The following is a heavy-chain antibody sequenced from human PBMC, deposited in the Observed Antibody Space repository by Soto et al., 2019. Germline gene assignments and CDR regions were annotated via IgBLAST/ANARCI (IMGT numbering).Heavy chain of an antibody. CDR2: ITPSGDAT. J-gene: IGHJ4*01. V-gene: IGHV3-23*01. D-gene: IGHD3-22*01. CDR1: GFTFSNFA. Sequence: EVQVLESGAGLVQTGGSLRLSCAASGFTFSNFAMSWVRQLPGKGLEWVSGITPSGDATYYADSMGGRFTISRANSKNRLYLQMDSLRAEDTAVYYCAKMVARSGNNGYFDYFDYLGQGTLVTVPS. CDR3: AKMVARSGNNGYFDYFDY.